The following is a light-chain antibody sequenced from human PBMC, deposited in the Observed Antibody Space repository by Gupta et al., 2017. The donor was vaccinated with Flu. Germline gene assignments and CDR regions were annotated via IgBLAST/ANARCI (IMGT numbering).Light chain of an antibody. CDR1: QSSDSW. J-gene: IGKJ1*01. Sequence: GDRVTITCRASQSSDSWLAWYQQKPGKVPKLLIYKASNLESGVPSRFSGSGSGTEFTLTISSLQPDDFATYYCQQYRSYPWTFGQGTTVEIQ. CDR2: KAS. V-gene: IGKV1-5*03. CDR3: QQYRSYPWT.